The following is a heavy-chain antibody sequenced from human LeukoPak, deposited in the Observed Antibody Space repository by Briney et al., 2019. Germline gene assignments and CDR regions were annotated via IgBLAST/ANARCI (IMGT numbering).Heavy chain of an antibody. CDR2: ISSSGSTI. Sequence: GGSLRLSCAASGFTFSDYYMSWIRQAPGRGLEWVSYISSSGSTIYYADSVKDRFTISRDNAKNSLYLQMNSLRAEDTALYYCAAMTSVTTGDYWGQGTLVTVSS. D-gene: IGHD4-11*01. CDR1: GFTFSDYY. CDR3: AAMTSVTTGDY. J-gene: IGHJ4*02. V-gene: IGHV3-11*01.